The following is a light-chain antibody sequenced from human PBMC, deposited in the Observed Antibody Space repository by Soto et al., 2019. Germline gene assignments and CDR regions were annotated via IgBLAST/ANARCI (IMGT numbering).Light chain of an antibody. CDR1: QSVSTK. J-gene: IGKJ4*01. CDR3: QHYNNRPLT. V-gene: IGKV3-15*01. CDR2: GAS. Sequence: EIVMTQSPATLSVSPGERATLSCRASQSVSTKLAWYQQKPGQAPRLLIYGASTRATGIPVRFSGSGSGTEFTLTISSLQSEDFAVYYCQHYNNRPLTFGGGTKVDIK.